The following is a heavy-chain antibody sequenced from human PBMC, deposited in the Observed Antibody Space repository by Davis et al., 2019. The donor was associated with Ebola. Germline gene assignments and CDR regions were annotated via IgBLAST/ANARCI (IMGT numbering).Heavy chain of an antibody. D-gene: IGHD4-17*01. CDR2: INHSGST. CDR3: ARDDYGDYYGMDV. J-gene: IGHJ6*04. Sequence: SETLSLTCAVYGGSFSGYYWSWIRQPPGKGLEWIGEINHSGSTNYNPSLKSRVTISVDTSKNQFSLKLSSVTAADTAVYYCARDDYGDYYGMDVWGKGTTVTVSS. CDR1: GGSFSGYY. V-gene: IGHV4-34*01.